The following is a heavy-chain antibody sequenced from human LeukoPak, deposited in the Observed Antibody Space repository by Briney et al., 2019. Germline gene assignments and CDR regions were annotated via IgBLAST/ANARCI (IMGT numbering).Heavy chain of an antibody. V-gene: IGHV3-43D*03. CDR3: AKEITNYCGGDCYSYGMDV. CDR2: ISWDGGST. J-gene: IGHJ6*02. CDR1: GFTFDDYA. Sequence: GGSLRLSCAASGFTFDDYAMHWVRQAPGKGLEWVSLISWDGGSTYYADSVKGRFTISRDNSKNSLYLQMNSLRAEDTALYYCAKEITNYCGGDCYSYGMDVWGQGTTVTVSS. D-gene: IGHD2-21*01.